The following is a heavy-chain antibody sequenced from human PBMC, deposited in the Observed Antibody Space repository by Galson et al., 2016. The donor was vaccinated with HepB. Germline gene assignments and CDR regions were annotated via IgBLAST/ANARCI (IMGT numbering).Heavy chain of an antibody. J-gene: IGHJ4*02. D-gene: IGHD2-15*01. CDR2: TRNKANGYTR. CDR3: VRAAYCSGGACYHAFDY. Sequence: SLRLSCAASGFSFSDHYMNWVRQAPGKGLEWVGRTRNKANGYTREYAASVKGRFTISRDDSKNSLYLQMNSLRSEDTAVYYCVRAAYCSGGACYHAFDYWGQGTLATVSS. V-gene: IGHV3-72*01. CDR1: GFSFSDHY.